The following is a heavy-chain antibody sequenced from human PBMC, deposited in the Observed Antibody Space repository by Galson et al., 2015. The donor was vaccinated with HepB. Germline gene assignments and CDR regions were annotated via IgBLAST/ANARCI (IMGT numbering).Heavy chain of an antibody. V-gene: IGHV1-69*01. J-gene: IGHJ6*03. Sequence: SCKASGGTFSSYAISWVRQAPGQGLEWMGGIIPIFGTANYAQKFQGRVTITADESTSTAYMELSSLRSEDTAVYYCALSYCGGDCYPSAGYYYYMDVWGKGTTVTVSS. CDR1: GGTFSSYA. D-gene: IGHD2-21*01. CDR3: ALSYCGGDCYPSAGYYYYMDV. CDR2: IIPIFGTA.